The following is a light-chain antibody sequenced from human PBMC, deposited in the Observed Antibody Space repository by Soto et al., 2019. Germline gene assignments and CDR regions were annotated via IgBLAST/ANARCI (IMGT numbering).Light chain of an antibody. J-gene: IGLJ1*01. Sequence: QSVLTQPPSASGTPGQRVTISCSGSSSNIGSNYVYWYQQLPGTAPKLLIYSNNQWPSGVPDRFSGSKSGTSASLAISGLRSEDEDDYYCAAWDDSLSGYVFGTGTKVTVL. V-gene: IGLV1-47*02. CDR3: AAWDDSLSGYV. CDR1: SSNIGSNY. CDR2: SNN.